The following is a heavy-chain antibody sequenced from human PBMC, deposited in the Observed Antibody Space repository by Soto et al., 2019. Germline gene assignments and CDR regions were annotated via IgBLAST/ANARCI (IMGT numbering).Heavy chain of an antibody. CDR2: IYPGDSDT. Sequence: PGESLKISCKGSGYSFTSYWIGWVRQMPGKGLEWMGIIYPGDSDTRYSPSFQGQVTISADKSISTAYLQWGSLKASDTAMYYCARARSPNYYGSGSYYNALWFDPWGQGTLVTVSS. CDR1: GYSFTSYW. CDR3: ARARSPNYYGSGSYYNALWFDP. D-gene: IGHD3-10*01. V-gene: IGHV5-51*01. J-gene: IGHJ5*02.